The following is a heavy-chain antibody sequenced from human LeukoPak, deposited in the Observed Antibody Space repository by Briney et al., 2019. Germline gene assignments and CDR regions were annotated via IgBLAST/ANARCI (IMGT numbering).Heavy chain of an antibody. CDR3: AKDGGRLPYYGMDV. D-gene: IGHD6-19*01. CDR2: ISGSGGST. CDR1: EFTFSTYA. Sequence: GGSLRLSCAASEFTFSTYAMSWVRQAPGKGLEWVSAISGSGGSTFYADSVKGRFTISRDNSKDTLYLQMNSLRAEDTAVYYCAKDGGRLPYYGMDVWGQGTTVTVSS. V-gene: IGHV3-23*01. J-gene: IGHJ6*02.